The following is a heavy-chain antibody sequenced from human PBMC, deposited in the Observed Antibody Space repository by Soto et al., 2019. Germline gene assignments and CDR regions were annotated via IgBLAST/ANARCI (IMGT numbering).Heavy chain of an antibody. D-gene: IGHD3-16*02. CDR1: GGSISSYY. CDR3: ARSTDDYVWGSYRYYFDY. J-gene: IGHJ4*02. CDR2: IYYSGST. V-gene: IGHV4-59*01. Sequence: SETLSLTCTVSGGSISSYYWSWIRQPPGKGLEWIGYIYYSGSTNYNPSLKSRVTISVDTSKNQFSLKLSSVTAADTAVYYCARSTDDYVWGSYRYYFDYWGQGTLVTVSS.